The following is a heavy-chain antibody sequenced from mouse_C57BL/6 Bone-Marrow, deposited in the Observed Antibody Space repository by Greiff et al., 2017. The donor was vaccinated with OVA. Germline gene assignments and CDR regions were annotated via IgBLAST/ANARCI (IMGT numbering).Heavy chain of an antibody. CDR2: IYPRDGST. CDR1: GYTFTSYD. V-gene: IGHV1-85*01. Sequence: VQLQQSGPELVKPGASVKLSCKASGYTFTSYDINWVKQRPGQGLEWIGWIYPRDGSTKYNEKFKGKATLTVDTSSSTAYMELHSLTSEDSAVYFCASHLPLTTGYFDYWGQGTTLTVSS. J-gene: IGHJ2*01. CDR3: ASHLPLTTGYFDY. D-gene: IGHD2-12*01.